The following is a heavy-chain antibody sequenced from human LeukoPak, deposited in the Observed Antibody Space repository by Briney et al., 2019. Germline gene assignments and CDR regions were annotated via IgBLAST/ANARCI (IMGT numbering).Heavy chain of an antibody. V-gene: IGHV3-49*04. J-gene: IGHJ5*02. D-gene: IGHD5-12*01. Sequence: GGSLRLSCTASGLTFGDYAMSWVRQAPGKGLEWVSFIRSKAYGGTTEYAASVKGRFTISRDDSTSIAYLQMNSLKTEDTAVYYCTRYSGCWFDPWGQGTLVTVSS. CDR1: GLTFGDYA. CDR2: IRSKAYGGTT. CDR3: TRYSGCWFDP.